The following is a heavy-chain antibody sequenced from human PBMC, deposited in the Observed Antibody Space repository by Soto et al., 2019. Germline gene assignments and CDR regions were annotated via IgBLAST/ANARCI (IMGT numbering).Heavy chain of an antibody. CDR3: ARDHHVYDFWSGYRENQGFDP. CDR1: GYTFTSYA. Sequence: QVQLVQSGAEVKKPGASVKVSCKASGYTFTSYAMHWVRQAPGQRLEWMGWINAGNGNTKYSQKFQGRVTITRDTSASTAYMELSSLRSEDTAVYYCARDHHVYDFWSGYRENQGFDPWGQGTLVTVSS. CDR2: INAGNGNT. J-gene: IGHJ5*02. V-gene: IGHV1-3*01. D-gene: IGHD3-3*01.